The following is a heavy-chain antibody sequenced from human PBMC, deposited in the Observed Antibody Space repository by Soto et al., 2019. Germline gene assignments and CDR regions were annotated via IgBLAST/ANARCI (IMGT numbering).Heavy chain of an antibody. Sequence: QVQLVQSGAEVKKPGSSVKVSCKASGGTFSSYAISWVRQAPGQGLEWMGGIIPICGTANYEQKFQGRVTITADKSTSTAYMELSSLRSDDTAVYDGARDVGGSYHEKFDYWCQGTLVTVSS. CDR2: IIPICGTA. CDR3: ARDVGGSYHEKFDY. J-gene: IGHJ4*02. D-gene: IGHD1-26*01. V-gene: IGHV1-69*06. CDR1: GGTFSSYA.